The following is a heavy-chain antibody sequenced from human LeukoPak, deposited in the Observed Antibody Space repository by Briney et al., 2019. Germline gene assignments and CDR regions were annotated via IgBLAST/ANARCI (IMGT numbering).Heavy chain of an antibody. CDR3: ARDLVAASPSGA. Sequence: GGSLRLSCAASGFTFSSSWMTWVRQAPGKGLEWVAHINEDGTDKYYVDSVTGRFTISRDNTKNSLYLQMSSLRDEDTAVYYCARDLVAASPSGAWGQGTLVTVSS. CDR2: INEDGTDK. V-gene: IGHV3-7*05. CDR1: GFTFSSSW. D-gene: IGHD2-15*01. J-gene: IGHJ5*02.